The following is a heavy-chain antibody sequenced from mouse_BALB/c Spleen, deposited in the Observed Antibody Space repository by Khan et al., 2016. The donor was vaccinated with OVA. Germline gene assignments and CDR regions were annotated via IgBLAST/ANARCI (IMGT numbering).Heavy chain of an antibody. J-gene: IGHJ4*01. Sequence: EVQLVESGPGLVKPSQSLSLTCTVTGYSITTNYAWDWIRQFPGNKLEWMGYISYSGSTSYNPSLKSRISITRDTSKNQFFLQLNSVTTEDTATYSGTRKNWYGNAVDCWGQGTTVTVSS. CDR2: ISYSGST. V-gene: IGHV3-2*02. CDR1: GYSITTNYA. CDR3: TRKNWYGNAVDC. D-gene: IGHD1-2*01.